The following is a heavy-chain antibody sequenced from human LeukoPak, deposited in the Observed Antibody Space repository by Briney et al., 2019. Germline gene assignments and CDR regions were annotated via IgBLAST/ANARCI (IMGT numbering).Heavy chain of an antibody. CDR3: ARDNWGHYFDY. CDR2: IKQDGSEK. Sequence: PGGSLRLSCAASGFTFSSYWMSWVRQAPGKGLEWVANIKQDGSEKYYVDSVKGRFTISRDNAKNSLYLQMNSLRPEDTAVYYCARDNWGHYFDYWGQGTLVTVSS. CDR1: GFTFSSYW. D-gene: IGHD7-27*01. J-gene: IGHJ4*02. V-gene: IGHV3-7*01.